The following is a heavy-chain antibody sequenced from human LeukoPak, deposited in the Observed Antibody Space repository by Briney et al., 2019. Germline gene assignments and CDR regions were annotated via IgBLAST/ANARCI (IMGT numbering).Heavy chain of an antibody. J-gene: IGHJ4*02. CDR1: GFTFSSYG. V-gene: IGHV3-23*01. CDR3: ARDAVTGYNSGWYKPFPFDS. Sequence: PGGSLRLSCAASGFTFSSYGMSWVRQAPGKGLEWVSAISGSGGSTYYADSVKGRFTISRDNTKNSLYLQMNSLRAEDTAVYYCARDAVTGYNSGWYKPFPFDSWGQGTLVTVSS. CDR2: ISGSGGST. D-gene: IGHD6-19*01.